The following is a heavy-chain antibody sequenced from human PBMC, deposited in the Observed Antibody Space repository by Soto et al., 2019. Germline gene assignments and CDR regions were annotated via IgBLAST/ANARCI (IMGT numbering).Heavy chain of an antibody. D-gene: IGHD2-21*02. Sequence: QVQLVQSGAEVKRPGSSVKVSCKASGDTFGRNAIHWVRQAPGQGLEWMGGIIPMFPTPSYARKFRDRLTINADKSTSTAYMEMTSLRSEDTAVYYCARDGDSADYGYWGQGTLVTVSS. J-gene: IGHJ4*02. V-gene: IGHV1-69*06. CDR1: GDTFGRNA. CDR3: ARDGDSADYGY. CDR2: IIPMFPTP.